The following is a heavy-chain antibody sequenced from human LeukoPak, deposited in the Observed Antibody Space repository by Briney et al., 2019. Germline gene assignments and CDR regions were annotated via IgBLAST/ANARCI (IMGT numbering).Heavy chain of an antibody. J-gene: IGHJ4*02. Sequence: SETLSLTCTVSGGSISSYYWSWIRQPPGKGLEWIGYIYYSGSTNYNPSLKSRVTISVDTSKNQFSLKLSSVTAADTAVYCCARADYGGNSEYYFDYWGQGTLVTVSS. CDR2: IYYSGST. D-gene: IGHD4-23*01. CDR3: ARADYGGNSEYYFDY. V-gene: IGHV4-59*01. CDR1: GGSISSYY.